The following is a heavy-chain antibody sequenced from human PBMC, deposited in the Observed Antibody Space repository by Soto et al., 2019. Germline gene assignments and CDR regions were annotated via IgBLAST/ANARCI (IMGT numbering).Heavy chain of an antibody. CDR3: AREGRVYADKMSV. V-gene: IGHV4-31*03. CDR1: GGSISSGGYY. J-gene: IGHJ6*02. Sequence: PSETLSLTCTVSGGSISSGGYYWSWIRRHPGKGLEWIGYIYYSGSTYYNPSLKSRVTISVDTSKNQFSLKLSSVTAADTAVYYCAREGRVYADKMSVWGQGTTVTVSS. D-gene: IGHD2-8*01. CDR2: IYYSGST.